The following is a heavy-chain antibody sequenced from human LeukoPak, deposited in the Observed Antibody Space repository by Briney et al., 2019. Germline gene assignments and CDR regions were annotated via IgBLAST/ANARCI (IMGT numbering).Heavy chain of an antibody. CDR3: ARERSYYYDSSGYFHSAGSHFDY. CDR2: ISWNSGSI. V-gene: IGHV3-9*03. J-gene: IGHJ4*02. Sequence: PGRSLRLSCAASGFTFDDYAMHWVRQAPGKGLEWVSGISWNSGSIGYADSVKGRFTISRDNAKNSLYLQMNSLRAEDMALYYCARERSYYYDSSGYFHSAGSHFDYWGQGTLVTVSS. D-gene: IGHD3-22*01. CDR1: GFTFDDYA.